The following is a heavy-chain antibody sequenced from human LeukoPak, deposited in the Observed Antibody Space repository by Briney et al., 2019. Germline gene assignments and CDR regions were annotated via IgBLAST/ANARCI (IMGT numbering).Heavy chain of an antibody. Sequence: GGSLRLSCAASGFTVSSNYMSWVRQAPGKGLEWVSLIYSGGSTYYAGSVKGRCTISRENSNKTLYLQMNSLRGEDTAVDYCTRNYGGNWFDPWGEGTLVTVSS. CDR3: TRNYGGNWFDP. D-gene: IGHD4-23*01. J-gene: IGHJ5*02. V-gene: IGHV3-53*01. CDR2: IYSGGST. CDR1: GFTVSSNY.